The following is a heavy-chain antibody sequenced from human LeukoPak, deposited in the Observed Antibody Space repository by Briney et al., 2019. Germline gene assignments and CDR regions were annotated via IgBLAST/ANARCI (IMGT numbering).Heavy chain of an antibody. Sequence: GRSLRLSCAASGFTFSSYAMHWVRQAPGKGLEWVAVISYDGSNKYYADSVKGRFTISRDNSMNTLYLEMNSLRAEDTAVYYCATDYGSGTYYTLDFWGQGTLVTVSS. V-gene: IGHV3-30*14. D-gene: IGHD3-10*01. CDR3: ATDYGSGTYYTLDF. CDR1: GFTFSSYA. CDR2: ISYDGSNK. J-gene: IGHJ4*02.